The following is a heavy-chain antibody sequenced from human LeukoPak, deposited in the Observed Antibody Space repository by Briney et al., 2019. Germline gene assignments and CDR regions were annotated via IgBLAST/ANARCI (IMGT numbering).Heavy chain of an antibody. CDR2: ISAYNGNT. D-gene: IGHD5-18*01. CDR3: AADLGPKEDTAIETPLGY. CDR1: GYTFTSYG. V-gene: IGHV1-18*01. J-gene: IGHJ4*02. Sequence: ASVKVSCKASGYTFTSYGISWVRQAPGQGLEWMGWISAYNGNTNYAQKLQGRVTMTTDTSTSTAYMELRSLRSDDTAVYYCAADLGPKEDTAIETPLGYWGQGTLVTVSS.